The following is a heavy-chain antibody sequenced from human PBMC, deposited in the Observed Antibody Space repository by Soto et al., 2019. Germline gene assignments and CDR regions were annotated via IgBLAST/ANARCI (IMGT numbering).Heavy chain of an antibody. CDR1: GGSFTDYY. D-gene: IGHD3-16*02. J-gene: IGHJ3*01. CDR3: AGYSSSFAAFEG. V-gene: IGHV4-34*01. Sequence: QVQLPQWGAGLLKPSETLSLDCGVLGGSFTDYYWTWVRQSPGRGLEWIGEVSQSGRITYTTSLKSRFTSARDTAKNHFSLRLTSVTAPDTALAYCAGYSSSFAAFEGWGHGTEGTVSS. CDR2: VSQSGRI.